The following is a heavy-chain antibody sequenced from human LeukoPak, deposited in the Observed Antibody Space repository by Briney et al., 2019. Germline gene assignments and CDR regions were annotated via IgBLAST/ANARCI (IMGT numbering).Heavy chain of an antibody. CDR1: GFTVSSNY. J-gene: IGHJ3*02. Sequence: GGSLRLSCAASGFTVSSNYVSWVRQAPGKGLEWVSVIYSGGSTYYADSVKGRFTISRDNSKNTLYLQMNSLRAEDTAVYYCARGQMYYYDSSGYSTFDACDMWGQGTMVTVSS. V-gene: IGHV3-66*01. CDR3: ARGQMYYYDSSGYSTFDACDM. CDR2: IYSGGST. D-gene: IGHD3-22*01.